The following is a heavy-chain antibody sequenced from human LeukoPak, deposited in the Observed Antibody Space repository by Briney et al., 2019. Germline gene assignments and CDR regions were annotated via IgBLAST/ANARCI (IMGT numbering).Heavy chain of an antibody. CDR1: GLSFSTYA. Sequence: GGSLRLSCAASGLSFSTYAMSWVRQAPGKGLEWVSDISGSGGSTHYADSVKGRFTISRDNSKNTLYLQMDSLRAEDTALYYCAKAPRDSSGYFLYCLDHWGQGTLVTVSS. D-gene: IGHD3-22*01. V-gene: IGHV3-23*01. CDR2: ISGSGGST. J-gene: IGHJ4*02. CDR3: AKAPRDSSGYFLYCLDH.